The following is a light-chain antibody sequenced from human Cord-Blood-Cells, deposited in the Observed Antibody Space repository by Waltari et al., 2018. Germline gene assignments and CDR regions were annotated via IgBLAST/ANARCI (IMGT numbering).Light chain of an antibody. CDR1: SSDVGRFNL. Sequence: QSALTPPASVPRYPRESLTIACPGTSSDVGRFNLVSWYQPHPGKPPKLIIYEVSKRPSGVSNRFSGSKSGNTASLTISGLQAEDEADYYCCSYAGSSTLVFGGGTKLTVL. CDR2: EVS. V-gene: IGLV2-23*02. CDR3: CSYAGSSTLV. J-gene: IGLJ2*01.